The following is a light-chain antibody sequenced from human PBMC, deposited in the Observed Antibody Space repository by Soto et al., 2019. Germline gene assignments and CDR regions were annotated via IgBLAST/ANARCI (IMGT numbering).Light chain of an antibody. CDR1: KNDIGVYDF. CDR3: SSYTSSSTQV. J-gene: IGLJ2*01. CDR2: EVS. Sequence: QSALTQPPSASGSPGQSVTISCSGTKNDIGVYDFVSWYQHHPGKAPRLIIYEVSNRPSGVSNRFSGSKSGNTASLTISGLQAEDEADYYCSSYTSSSTQVFGGGTKLTVL. V-gene: IGLV2-14*01.